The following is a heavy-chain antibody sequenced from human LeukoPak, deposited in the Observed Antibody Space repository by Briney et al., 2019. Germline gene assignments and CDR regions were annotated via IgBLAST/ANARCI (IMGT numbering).Heavy chain of an antibody. CDR3: ASPRGSRGTYDFWSGYDNYFDP. CDR1: GYTFNSYG. D-gene: IGHD3-3*01. CDR2: ISAYNGNT. Sequence: GPVKVPCKTSGYTFNSYGVSWVRQAPGQGPEWMGWISAYNGNTNCAKKLQGRLTLTTDTSTSTVYMELRSLRSDDTAIYYCASPRGSRGTYDFWSGYDNYFDPWGRGTLVTVSS. V-gene: IGHV1-18*01. J-gene: IGHJ5*02.